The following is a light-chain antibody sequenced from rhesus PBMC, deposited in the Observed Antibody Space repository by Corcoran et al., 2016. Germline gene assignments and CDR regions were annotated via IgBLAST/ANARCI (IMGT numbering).Light chain of an antibody. CDR1: QSVSRS. CDR3: QQDYSWPWT. CDR2: GAS. Sequence: EIVMTQSPATLSLSPGERGTLSCRASQSVSRSLAWFQQQPGQAPKLLIYGASSRATGIPDRFRGSVSGTEFTLTISSLEPEDVGVYYCQQDYSWPWTFGQGTKGEIK. J-gene: IGKJ1*01. V-gene: IGKV3-42*01.